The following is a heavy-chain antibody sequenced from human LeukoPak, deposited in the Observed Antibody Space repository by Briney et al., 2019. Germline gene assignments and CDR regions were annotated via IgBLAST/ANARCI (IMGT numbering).Heavy chain of an antibody. CDR1: GFTFTTYP. D-gene: IGHD4-17*01. Sequence: PGRSLILSCAASGFTFTTYPIKWVRHAPGPWLAWVSAITTDGSRTYNADSANGRFTLSRDNSKNTMYLQMKSIEAEDQAVYYCAKGSTVTPDYWDQGPLVTGPS. J-gene: IGHJ4*02. CDR2: ITTDGSRT. CDR3: AKGSTVTPDY. V-gene: IGHV3-23*01.